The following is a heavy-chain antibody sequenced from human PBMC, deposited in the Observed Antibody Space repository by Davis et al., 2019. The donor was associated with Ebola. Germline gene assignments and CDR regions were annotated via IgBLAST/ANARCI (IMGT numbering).Heavy chain of an antibody. J-gene: IGHJ4*02. CDR2: IYSGGST. CDR1: GFTFSSYS. D-gene: IGHD6-6*01. V-gene: IGHV3-66*01. Sequence: GGSLRLSCAASGFTFSSYSMNWVRQAPGKGLEWVSVIYSGGSTYYADSVKGRFTISRDNAKNSLYLQMNSLRADDTGLYYCVASFWWGQGTLVTVSS. CDR3: VASFW.